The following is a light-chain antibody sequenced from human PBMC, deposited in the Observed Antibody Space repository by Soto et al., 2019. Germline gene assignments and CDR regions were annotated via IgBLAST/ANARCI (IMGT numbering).Light chain of an antibody. J-gene: IGKJ4*01. CDR1: QSVFFSSNNQNY. Sequence: ATINCESSQSVFFSSNNQNYIAWFQQKSGQPPKLLIYWASTRESGVPDRFSGSGSGTDFTLTISSLQAEDVAVYFCQQYYSPPLTFGGGTKVDIK. V-gene: IGKV4-1*01. CDR2: WAS. CDR3: QQYYSPPLT.